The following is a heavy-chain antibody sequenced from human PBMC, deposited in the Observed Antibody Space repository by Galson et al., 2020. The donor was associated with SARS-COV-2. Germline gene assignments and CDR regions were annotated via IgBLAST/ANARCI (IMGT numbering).Heavy chain of an antibody. CDR2: IYHETT. CDR3: AGHSMQWGSWFDP. J-gene: IGHJ5*02. CDR1: GGSLGAYY. Sequence: SETLSLTCTVSGGSLGAYYWSWIRQSPGEGLEWIGYIYHETTNYNPSLNSRVIISRDTSKNQFSLKLYSVTAADTAVYFCAGHSMQWGSWFDPWGQGTLVTVSS. V-gene: IGHV4-59*01. D-gene: IGHD2-2*01.